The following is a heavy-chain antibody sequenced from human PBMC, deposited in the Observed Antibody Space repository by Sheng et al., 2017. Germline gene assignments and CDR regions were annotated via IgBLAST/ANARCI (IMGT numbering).Heavy chain of an antibody. D-gene: IGHD6-19*01. CDR3: ARVKAVAALGWWFDP. Sequence: QVQLQQWGAGLLKPSETLSLTCAVYGGSFSGYYWSWIRQPPGKGLEWIGEINHSGSTNYNPSLKSRVTISVDTSKNQFSLKLSSVTAADTAVYYCARVKAVAALGWWFDPSGPGNPGHRLL. CDR1: GGSFSGYY. CDR2: INHSGST. V-gene: IGHV4-34*01. J-gene: IGHJ5*02.